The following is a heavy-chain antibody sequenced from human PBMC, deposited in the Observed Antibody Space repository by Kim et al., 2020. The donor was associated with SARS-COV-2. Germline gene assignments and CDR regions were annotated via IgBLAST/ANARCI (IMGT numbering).Heavy chain of an antibody. CDR1: GGSISSSSYY. V-gene: IGHV4-39*01. D-gene: IGHD6-19*01. CDR3: AGLGGGIAGAGDYFDY. J-gene: IGHJ4*02. Sequence: SETLSLTCTVSGGSISSSSYYWGWIRQPPGKGLEWIGSIYYSGSTYYNPSLKSRVTISVDTSKNQFSLKLSSVTAADTAVYYCAGLGGGIAGAGDYFDYWGQGTLVTVSS. CDR2: IYYSGST.